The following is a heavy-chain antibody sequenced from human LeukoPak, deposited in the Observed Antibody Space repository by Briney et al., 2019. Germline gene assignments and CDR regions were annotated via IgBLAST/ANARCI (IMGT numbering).Heavy chain of an antibody. J-gene: IGHJ5*02. CDR3: ARAGRNWFDP. V-gene: IGHV4-30-4*01. D-gene: IGHD6-19*01. Sequence: NPSQTLSLTCTVSGGSISSGNYYWSWIRQPPGKGLEWIGYIYHSGSSYYNPSLKSRVTISVDTSKNQFSLKMNSVTAADTAVYYCARAGRNWFDPWGQGTLVTVSS. CDR1: GGSISSGNYY. CDR2: IYHSGSS.